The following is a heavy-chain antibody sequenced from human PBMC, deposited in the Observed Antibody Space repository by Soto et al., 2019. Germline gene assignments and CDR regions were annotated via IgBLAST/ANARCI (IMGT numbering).Heavy chain of an antibody. D-gene: IGHD5-18*01. J-gene: IGHJ6*02. V-gene: IGHV1-46*01. Sequence: WASVKVSCKASGYTFTSYYMHWVGQAPGQGLEWMGIINPSGGSTSYAQKFQGRVTMTRDTSTSTVYMELSSLRSEDTAVYYCARAGYSYGYYYGMDVWGQGTTVTVSS. CDR2: INPSGGST. CDR1: GYTFTSYY. CDR3: ARAGYSYGYYYGMDV.